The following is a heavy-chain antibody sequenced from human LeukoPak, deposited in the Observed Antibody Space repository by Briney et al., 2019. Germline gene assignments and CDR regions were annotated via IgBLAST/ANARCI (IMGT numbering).Heavy chain of an antibody. CDR2: ISGDGGGT. CDR1: GFISDHYA. V-gene: IGHV3-43*02. CDR3: AKESDAFDF. J-gene: IGHJ3*01. Sequence: PGGSLRLSCAASGFISDHYAMHWLRQAPGKGLEWVSLISGDGGGTYYTDSVRGRFTIFRDNSKNSLYLQMNGLTTEDTALYYCAKESDAFDFWGQETMVSVSS.